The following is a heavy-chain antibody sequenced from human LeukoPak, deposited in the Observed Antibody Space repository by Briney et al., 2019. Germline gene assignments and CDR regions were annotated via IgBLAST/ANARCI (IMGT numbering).Heavy chain of an antibody. CDR1: GYTFTGYY. CDR3: ARDTFPYYYDSSGYPDY. D-gene: IGHD3-22*01. Sequence: ASVKVSCKASGYTFTGYYMHWVRQAPGQGLERMGWINPNSGGTNYAQKFQGRVTMTRDTSISTAYMELSRLRSDDTAVYYCARDTFPYYYDSSGYPDYWGQGTLVTVSS. V-gene: IGHV1-2*02. CDR2: INPNSGGT. J-gene: IGHJ4*02.